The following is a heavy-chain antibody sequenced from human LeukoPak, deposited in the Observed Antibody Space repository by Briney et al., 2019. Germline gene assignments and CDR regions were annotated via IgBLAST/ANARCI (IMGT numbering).Heavy chain of an antibody. D-gene: IGHD3-16*01. CDR1: GFTFRNAW. CDR2: AVQTNSGGIT. J-gene: IGHJ4*02. V-gene: IGHV3-15*04. Sequence: GGSLRLSWVASGFTFRNAWMTWVRQAPGKGLEWVGRAVQTNSGGITEYAAPVKGRFTISRDDSTSTLYLQMSSLKTEDTGVYYCATGFTASTHDGYWGQGTLVTVSA. CDR3: ATGFTASTHDGY.